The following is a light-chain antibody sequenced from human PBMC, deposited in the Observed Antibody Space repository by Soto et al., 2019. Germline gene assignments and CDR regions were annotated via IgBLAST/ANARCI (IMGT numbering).Light chain of an antibody. V-gene: IGLV2-14*01. CDR2: EVS. CDR3: ISYTSSSTLVV. CDR1: SSDVGGYNY. Sequence: QSALTQPASVSGSPGQSITISCTGTSSDVGGYNYVSWYQQHPGKAPKLMIYEVSNRPSGVSNRFSGSKSGNTASLTISGRQAEDEADYYCISYTSSSTLVVFGGGTKLTVL. J-gene: IGLJ2*01.